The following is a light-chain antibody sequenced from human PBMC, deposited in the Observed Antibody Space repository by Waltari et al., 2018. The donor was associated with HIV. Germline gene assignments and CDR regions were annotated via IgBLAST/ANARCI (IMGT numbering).Light chain of an antibody. CDR1: QPIGSS. V-gene: IGKV1-8*01. CDR2: GAS. J-gene: IGKJ4*01. Sequence: AIRMTQSPSPFSASTGDRVTITCRASQPIGSSLAWYQQKPGEAPYLLVYGASTLQSGVPSRFSGSGSGTDFTLTITCLQVEDFATYFCQQYHTNPLTFGGGSKVEI. CDR3: QQYHTNPLT.